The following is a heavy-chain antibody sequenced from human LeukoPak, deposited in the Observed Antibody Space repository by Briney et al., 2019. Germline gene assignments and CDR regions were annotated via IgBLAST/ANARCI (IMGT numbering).Heavy chain of an antibody. CDR2: INPNSGGT. CDR3: ARVGGVLWFGELPHFDY. CDR1: GYTFTDYY. Sequence: EASVKVSCKASGYTFTDYYMHWVRQAPGQGLEWMGWINPNSGGTNYAQKFQGRVTMTRDTSISTAYMELSRLRSDDTAVYYCARVGGVLWFGELPHFDYWGQGTLVTVSS. D-gene: IGHD3-10*01. V-gene: IGHV1-2*02. J-gene: IGHJ4*02.